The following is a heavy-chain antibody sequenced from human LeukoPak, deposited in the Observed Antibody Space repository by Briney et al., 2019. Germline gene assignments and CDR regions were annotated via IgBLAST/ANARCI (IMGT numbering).Heavy chain of an antibody. CDR2: ISTYNGNT. Sequence: ASVKVSCKASGYTFTGYYIHWVRQAPGQGLEWMGWISTYNGNTFYAQKFEGRVSMTTDTSTNTVYMDLRSLRSDDTAVYYCARDLEHCRNIICSNSAYWGQGTLVTVSS. CDR3: ARDLEHCRNIICSNSAY. D-gene: IGHD2-2*01. J-gene: IGHJ4*02. CDR1: GYTFTGYY. V-gene: IGHV1-18*04.